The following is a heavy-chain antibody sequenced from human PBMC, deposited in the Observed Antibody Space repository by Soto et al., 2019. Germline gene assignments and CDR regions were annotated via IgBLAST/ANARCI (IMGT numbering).Heavy chain of an antibody. V-gene: IGHV1-69*01. Sequence: GAPLNRAWKGAGWGMSSDAGSWGRQAPGQGLEWMGGIIPIFGTANYAQKFQGRVTITADESTSTAYMELSSLRSEDTAVYYCASPLAMATIKDAFDVWGHATMVTVSS. CDR3: ASPLAMATIKDAFDV. CDR2: IIPIFGTA. CDR1: GWGMSSDA. J-gene: IGHJ3*01. D-gene: IGHD5-12*01.